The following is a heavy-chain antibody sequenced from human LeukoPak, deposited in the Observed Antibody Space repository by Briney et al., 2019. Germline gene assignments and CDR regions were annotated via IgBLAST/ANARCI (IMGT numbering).Heavy chain of an antibody. CDR2: INWDATRT. V-gene: IGHV3-43D*04. CDR1: GFTFGDYA. D-gene: IGHD3-10*01. J-gene: IGHJ6*03. CDR3: AKERRGYYMDV. Sequence: GGSLRLSCAASGFTFGDYAMQWFRQAPGKGLEWVSLINWDATRTYYADSVKGRFTISRDNSKNSLSLQMNSLRPEDTALYYCAKERRGYYMDVWGKGTTVTVSS.